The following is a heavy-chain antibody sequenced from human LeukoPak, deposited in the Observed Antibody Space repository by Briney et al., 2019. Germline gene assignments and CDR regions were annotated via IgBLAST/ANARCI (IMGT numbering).Heavy chain of an antibody. CDR2: IYTSGST. V-gene: IGHV4-61*02. J-gene: IGHJ6*03. CDR1: GGSISSGSYY. D-gene: IGHD2-15*01. Sequence: SETLSLTCTVSGGSISSGSYYWSWIRQPAGKGLEWIGRIYTSGSTNYNPSLKSRVTISVDTSKNQFSLKLSSVTAADTAVYYCARDRQGYCSGGSCYGNCYYYMDVWGKGTTVTISS. CDR3: ARDRQGYCSGGSCYGNCYYYMDV.